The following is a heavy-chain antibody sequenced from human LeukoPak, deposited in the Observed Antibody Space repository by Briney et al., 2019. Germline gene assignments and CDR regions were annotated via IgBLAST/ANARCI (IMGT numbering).Heavy chain of an antibody. CDR1: GFTFSSYW. J-gene: IGHJ1*01. CDR2: ISGSGGST. D-gene: IGHD6-13*01. V-gene: IGHV3-23*01. Sequence: GGSLRLSCAASGFTFSSYWMHWVRQAPGKGLEWVSAISGSGGSTYYADSVKGRFTISRDNSKNTLYLQMNSLRAEDTAVYYCAKSIAAAGLYEYFQHWGQGTLVTVSS. CDR3: AKSIAAAGLYEYFQH.